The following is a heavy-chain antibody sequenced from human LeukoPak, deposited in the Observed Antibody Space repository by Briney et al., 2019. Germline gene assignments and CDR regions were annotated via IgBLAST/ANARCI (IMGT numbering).Heavy chain of an antibody. V-gene: IGHV3-30*18. D-gene: IGHD2-15*01. J-gene: IGHJ4*02. CDR3: AKDFGCSGGSCYPGLDY. Sequence: GGSLRLSCAASGFTFSSYGMHWVRQAPGKGLEWVAVISYDGSNEYYADSVKGRFTISRDNSKNTLYLQMNSLRAEDTAVYYCAKDFGCSGGSCYPGLDYWGQGTLVTVSS. CDR2: ISYDGSNE. CDR1: GFTFSSYG.